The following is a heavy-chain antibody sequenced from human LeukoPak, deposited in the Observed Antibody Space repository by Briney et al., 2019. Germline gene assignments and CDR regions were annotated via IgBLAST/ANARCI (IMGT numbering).Heavy chain of an antibody. CDR2: IYTSGST. Sequence: SETLSLTCTVSGGSISSYYWSWIRQPAGKGLEWIGRIYTSGSTNYNPSLKSRVTMSVDTSKNQFSLKLSSVTAADTAVYYCAREGRRPGYYYGSGGVEASDDDFDYWGQGTLVTVSS. CDR3: AREGRRPGYYYGSGGVEASDDDFDY. CDR1: GGSISSYY. D-gene: IGHD3-10*01. J-gene: IGHJ4*02. V-gene: IGHV4-4*07.